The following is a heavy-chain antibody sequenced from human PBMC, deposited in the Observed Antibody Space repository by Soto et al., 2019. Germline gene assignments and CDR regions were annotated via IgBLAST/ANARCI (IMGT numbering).Heavy chain of an antibody. CDR2: IDPYGTGI. V-gene: IGHV3-74*01. CDR3: AKDYTVAADPSSVILFDY. J-gene: IGHJ4*02. D-gene: IGHD2-15*01. Sequence: GGSLRLSCTDSEFTFSVYWMHWVRQAPGKGLEWVSRIDPYGTGITYADSVKGRFTISRDNSKNTVYLQMSSLRVEDTAIYYCAKDYTVAADPSSVILFDYWGQGALVTVSS. CDR1: EFTFSVYW.